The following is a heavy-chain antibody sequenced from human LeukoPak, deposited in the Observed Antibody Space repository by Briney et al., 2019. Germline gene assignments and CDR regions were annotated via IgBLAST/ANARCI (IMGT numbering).Heavy chain of an antibody. CDR1: LYTVTSYG. CDR2: SSAYNSNN. Sequence: ASVKVSCKASLYTVTSYGMMVVRQAASQSLEGMGWSSAYNSNNNYARKLKGRVTMTTDPSTRTAYTALSSLRPDQTAVSYSARDLECVGTGGSCNRSYDYWGQGTLVTVSS. V-gene: IGHV1-18*01. CDR3: ARDLECVGTGGSCNRSYDY. D-gene: IGHD2-15*01. J-gene: IGHJ4*02.